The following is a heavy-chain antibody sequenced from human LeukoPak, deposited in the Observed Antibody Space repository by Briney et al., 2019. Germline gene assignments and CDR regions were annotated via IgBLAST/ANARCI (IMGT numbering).Heavy chain of an antibody. J-gene: IGHJ4*02. D-gene: IGHD2-15*01. Sequence: SVKVSCKALGGTFNNYAVNWVRQAPGQGLEWIGRIIPMFNVGHYAQKFQGRVTLSADKSTNTAYLEMSGLKFDDTAVYYCATSVVPCSGGSCPHKFDFWGQGTQVTVSS. CDR1: GGTFNNYA. V-gene: IGHV1-69*04. CDR2: IIPMFNVG. CDR3: ATSVVPCSGGSCPHKFDF.